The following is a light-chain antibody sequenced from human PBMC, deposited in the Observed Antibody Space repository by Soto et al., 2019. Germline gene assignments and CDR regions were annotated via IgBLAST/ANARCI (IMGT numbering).Light chain of an antibody. Sequence: QSVLTQPASVSGSPALSITISCTGTSSDVGGYNYVSWYQQHPGKAPKLMIYEVSNRPSGVSNRFSGSKSGHTASLTISGLQSEDEADYFCTSYTSSTTLDVFGTGTKVTVL. J-gene: IGLJ1*01. CDR3: TSYTSSTTLDV. CDR1: SSDVGGYNY. V-gene: IGLV2-14*01. CDR2: EVS.